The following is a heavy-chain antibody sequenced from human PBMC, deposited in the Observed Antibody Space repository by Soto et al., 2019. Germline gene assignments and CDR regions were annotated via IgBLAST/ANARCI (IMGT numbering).Heavy chain of an antibody. CDR2: ISGSGGST. V-gene: IGHV3-23*01. J-gene: IGHJ4*02. Sequence: GGSLRLSCAASGFTFSSYAMSWVRQAPGKGLEWVSAISGSGGSTYYADSVKGRFTISRDNSKNTLYLQMNSLRAEDTAVYYCAKVAPAAMYVYGDDEYYFDYWGQGTLVTVSS. D-gene: IGHD2-2*01. CDR1: GFTFSSYA. CDR3: AKVAPAAMYVYGDDEYYFDY.